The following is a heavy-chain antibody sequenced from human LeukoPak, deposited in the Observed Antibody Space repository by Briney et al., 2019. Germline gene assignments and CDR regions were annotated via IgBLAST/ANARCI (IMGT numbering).Heavy chain of an antibody. CDR3: ARGGLYSSGWYYFDY. V-gene: IGHV4-38-2*02. J-gene: IGHJ4*02. CDR1: GGSINGYY. D-gene: IGHD6-19*01. Sequence: SETLSLTCTVSGGSINGYYWSWIRQPPGKGLEWIGSIYHSGSTYYNPSLKSRVTISVDTSKNQFSLKLSSVTAADTALYYCARGGLYSSGWYYFDYWGQGTLVTVSS. CDR2: IYHSGST.